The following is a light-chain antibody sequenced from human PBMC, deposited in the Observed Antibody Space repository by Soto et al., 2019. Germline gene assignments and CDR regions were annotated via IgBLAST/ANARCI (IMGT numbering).Light chain of an antibody. J-gene: IGKJ4*01. Sequence: DIQMTHSPSSLSASVGDRVTITCRASQSISSYLNWYQQKPGKAPKLLIYAASSLQSGVPSRFSGSGSGTDFTLTISSLQPEDFATYYCPQSYSTPLTFGGGTKVDIK. CDR2: AAS. CDR1: QSISSY. V-gene: IGKV1-39*01. CDR3: PQSYSTPLT.